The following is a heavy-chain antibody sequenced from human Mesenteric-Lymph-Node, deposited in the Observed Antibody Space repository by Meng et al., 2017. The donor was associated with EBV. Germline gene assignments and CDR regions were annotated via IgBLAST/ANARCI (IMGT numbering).Heavy chain of an antibody. Sequence: QVQPPESGPGAVKPSQTLSLTGAVSGGSISTGGYYWTWIRQPPGKGLLWIAYIYYTGTTYYNPSLKSRVTISVDTSKNQFSLKLNSVTAADTAVYYCARGIADSWFDPWGQGALVTVSS. CDR2: IYYTGTT. CDR3: ARGIADSWFDP. CDR1: GGSISTGGYY. J-gene: IGHJ5*02. V-gene: IGHV4-30-4*01. D-gene: IGHD2-15*01.